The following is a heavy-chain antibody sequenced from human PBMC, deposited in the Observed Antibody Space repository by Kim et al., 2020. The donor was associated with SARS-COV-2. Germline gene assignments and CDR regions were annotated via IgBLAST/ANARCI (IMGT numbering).Heavy chain of an antibody. Sequence: ASVKVSCKASGYTFTSYYMHWVRQAPGQGLEWMGIINPSGGSTSYAQKFQGRVTMTRDTSTSTVYMELSSLRSEDTAVYYCARSDCSGGSCPQGRYAFDIWGQGTMVTVSS. CDR2: INPSGGST. J-gene: IGHJ3*02. V-gene: IGHV1-46*01. CDR1: GYTFTSYY. CDR3: ARSDCSGGSCPQGRYAFDI. D-gene: IGHD2-15*01.